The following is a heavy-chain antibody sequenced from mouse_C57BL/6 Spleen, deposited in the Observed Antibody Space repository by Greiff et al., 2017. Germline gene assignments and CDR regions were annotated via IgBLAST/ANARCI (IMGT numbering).Heavy chain of an antibody. D-gene: IGHD6-1*01. CDR3: TRESLY. CDR2: IDPETGGT. V-gene: IGHV1-15*01. J-gene: IGHJ2*01. CDR1: GYTFTDYE. Sequence: VKLMESGAELVRPGASVTLSCKASGYTFTDYEMHWVKQTPVHGLEWIGAIDPETGGTAYNQKFKGKAILTADKSSSTAYMGLRSLTSEDSAVYYCTRESLYWGQGTTLTVSS.